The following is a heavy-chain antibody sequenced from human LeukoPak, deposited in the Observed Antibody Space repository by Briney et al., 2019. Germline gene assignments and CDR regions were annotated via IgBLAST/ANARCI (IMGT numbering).Heavy chain of an antibody. CDR2: IKQDGSEK. CDR3: ARDKIVGPTTLDH. Sequence: GGSLRLSCADSGFTFSDYWMSWVRQTPEKGLEWVANIKQDGSEKYYVDSVKGRFTISRDNAKNSLFLQMNSLRADDTAVYYCARDKIVGPTTLDHWGQGTLVTVSS. J-gene: IGHJ4*02. V-gene: IGHV3-7*01. CDR1: GFTFSDYW. D-gene: IGHD1-26*01.